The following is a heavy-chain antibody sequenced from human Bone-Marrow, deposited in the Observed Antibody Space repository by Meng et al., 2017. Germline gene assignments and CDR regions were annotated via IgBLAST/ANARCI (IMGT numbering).Heavy chain of an antibody. CDR2: INPNSGGT. D-gene: IGHD3-22*01. CDR3: ARGTYYYDSSGQLGSDY. J-gene: IGHJ4*02. V-gene: IGHV1-2*06. CDR1: GYTFTGYY. Sequence: SVNVSCKASGYTFTGYYMHWVRQAPGQGLEWMGRINPNSGGTNYAQKFQGRVIMTRKTYISTAYMELSRLRADDAAGYYCARGTYYYDSSGQLGSDYWGQGTMVTVSS.